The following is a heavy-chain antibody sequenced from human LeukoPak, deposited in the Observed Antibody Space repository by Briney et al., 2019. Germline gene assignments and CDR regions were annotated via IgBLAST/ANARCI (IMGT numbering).Heavy chain of an antibody. V-gene: IGHV1-69*06. J-gene: IGHJ6*03. D-gene: IGHD3-10*02. CDR2: IIPIFGTA. CDR1: GGTFSSYA. Sequence: ASVKVSCKASGGTFSSYAISWVRQAPGQGLEWMGGIIPIFGTANYAQKFQGRVTITADKSTSTAYMELSSLRSEDTAVYYCARDGAMFHYYMDVWGKGTTVTVSS. CDR3: ARDGAMFHYYMDV.